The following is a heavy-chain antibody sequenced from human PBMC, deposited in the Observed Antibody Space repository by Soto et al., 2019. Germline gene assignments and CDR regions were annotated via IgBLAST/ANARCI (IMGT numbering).Heavy chain of an antibody. V-gene: IGHV1-2*02. CDR3: ARDRGIILTGPKGWFDP. J-gene: IGHJ5*02. Sequence: VSCKASGYTFTGYYMHWVRQAPGQGLEWMGWINPNSGGTNYAQKFQGRVTMTRDTSISTAYMELSRLRSDDTAVYYCARDRGIILTGPKGWFDPWGQGTLVTVSS. CDR1: GYTFTGYY. D-gene: IGHD3-9*01. CDR2: INPNSGGT.